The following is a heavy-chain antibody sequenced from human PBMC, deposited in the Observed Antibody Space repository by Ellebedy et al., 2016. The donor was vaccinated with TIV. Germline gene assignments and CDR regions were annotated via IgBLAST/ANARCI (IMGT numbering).Heavy chain of an antibody. CDR1: GGSISSGGYY. CDR3: ARDSGYYDSSGYPY. CDR2: IYYSGST. D-gene: IGHD3-22*01. Sequence: SETLSLXXTVSGGSISSGGYYWSWIRQHPGKGLEWIGYIYYSGSTYYNPSLKSRVTISVDTSKNQFSLKLSSVTAADTAVYYCARDSGYYDSSGYPYWGQGTLVTVSS. J-gene: IGHJ4*02. V-gene: IGHV4-31*03.